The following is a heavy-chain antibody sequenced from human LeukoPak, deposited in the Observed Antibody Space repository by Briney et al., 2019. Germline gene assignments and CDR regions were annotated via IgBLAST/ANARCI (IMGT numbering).Heavy chain of an antibody. CDR3: ARELGVQLERLSFYYYGMDV. Sequence: ASLEVPWKASGYTCTGYYMHWVRQGPGQGREGMGLINPNCGGTNYAQKFQGRVTMTRDTSISTAYMELSRLRSDDTAVYYCARELGVQLERLSFYYYGMDVWGQGTTVTVSS. D-gene: IGHD1-1*01. J-gene: IGHJ6*02. CDR2: INPNCGGT. CDR1: GYTCTGYY. V-gene: IGHV1-2*02.